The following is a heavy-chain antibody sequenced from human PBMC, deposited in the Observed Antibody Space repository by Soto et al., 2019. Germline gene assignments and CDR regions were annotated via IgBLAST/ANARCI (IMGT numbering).Heavy chain of an antibody. CDR1: GYTFSNYD. CDR3: AKVSRKGSARDVDY. D-gene: IGHD3-10*01. J-gene: IGHJ4*02. Sequence: QVQLVQSGAELKKPGASVKVSCKASGYTFSNYDMNWVRQATGQGPEWIGCVNPNNGDTGYAQKFQGRVHLDTDISTSTDYMELTSRRSEDTAIYYCAKVSRKGSARDVDYWGEGTLITVSS. V-gene: IGHV1-8*01. CDR2: VNPNNGDT.